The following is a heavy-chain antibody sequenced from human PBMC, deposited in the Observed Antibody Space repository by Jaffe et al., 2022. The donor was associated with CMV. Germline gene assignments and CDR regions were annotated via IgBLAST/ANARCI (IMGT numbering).Heavy chain of an antibody. CDR2: ISGSGGST. J-gene: IGHJ3*02. V-gene: IGHV3-23*04. D-gene: IGHD3-22*01. Sequence: EVQLVESGGGLVQPGGSLRLSCAASGFTFSSYAMSWVRQAPGKGLEWVSAISGSGGSTYYADSVKGRFTISRDNSKNTLYLQMNSLRAEDTAVYYCDRYYDSSGYYGDVAFDIWGQGTMVTVSS. CDR3: DRYYDSSGYYGDVAFDI. CDR1: GFTFSSYA.